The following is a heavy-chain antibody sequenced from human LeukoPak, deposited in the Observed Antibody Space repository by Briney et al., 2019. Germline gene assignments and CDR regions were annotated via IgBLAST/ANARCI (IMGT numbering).Heavy chain of an antibody. V-gene: IGHV3-33*01. CDR2: IWYDGSNK. Sequence: GRSLRLSCAASGFTFSSYGMHWVRQAPGKGLEWVAVIWYDGSNKYYADSVKGRFTISRDNSKHTLYLQMNSLRAEDTAVYYCARDQGSGYDFAFDYWGQGTLVTVSP. CDR3: ARDQGSGYDFAFDY. CDR1: GFTFSSYG. D-gene: IGHD5-12*01. J-gene: IGHJ4*02.